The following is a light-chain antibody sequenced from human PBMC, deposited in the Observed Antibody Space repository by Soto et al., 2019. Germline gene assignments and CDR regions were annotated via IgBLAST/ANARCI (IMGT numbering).Light chain of an antibody. Sequence: EIVLTQSPGTLSLSPGERATLSCRASQSVRSSYLAWYQQKPGQAPRLLIYGASSRATGIPDRFSGSGSGTDFTLTISRLEPEDFXVYYCQQYGGSPRTFGQGTKVEVK. V-gene: IGKV3-20*01. CDR1: QSVRSSY. J-gene: IGKJ1*01. CDR2: GAS. CDR3: QQYGGSPRT.